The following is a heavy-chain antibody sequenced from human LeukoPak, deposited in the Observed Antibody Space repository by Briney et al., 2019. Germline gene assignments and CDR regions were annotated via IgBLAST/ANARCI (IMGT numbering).Heavy chain of an antibody. CDR2: INHSGST. J-gene: IGHJ2*01. CDR3: ARGRGIAVAGLYWYFDL. D-gene: IGHD6-19*01. Sequence: SETLSLTCAVYGGSFSGYYWSWIRQPPGKGLEWIGEINHSGSTNCNPSLKSRVTISVDTSKNQFSLKLSSVTAADTAVYYCARGRGIAVAGLYWYFDLWGRGTLVTVSS. V-gene: IGHV4-34*01. CDR1: GGSFSGYY.